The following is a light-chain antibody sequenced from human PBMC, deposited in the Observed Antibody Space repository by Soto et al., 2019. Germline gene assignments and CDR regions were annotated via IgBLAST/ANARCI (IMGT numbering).Light chain of an antibody. CDR2: DAS. Sequence: DLQMTQSPSSLSASVGDRVTITCRASQGISNSLAWDQQEPVKVPKLLIYDASTLQSGISSRFSGSGSGTDFTLTISSLQPEDVATYYCQKYDSAPEAFGQRTKVEIK. J-gene: IGKJ1*01. V-gene: IGKV1-27*01. CDR1: QGISNS. CDR3: QKYDSAPEA.